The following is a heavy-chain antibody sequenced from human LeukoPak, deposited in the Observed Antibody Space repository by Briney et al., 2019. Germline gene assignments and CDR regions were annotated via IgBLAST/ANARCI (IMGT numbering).Heavy chain of an antibody. CDR1: PASISSYY. D-gene: IGHD3-22*01. V-gene: IGHV4-59*01. J-gene: IGHJ4*02. Sequence: SETLSLTCSVSPASISSYYWSWIRQPPGQGLEWIGFVHYSGGTNYNPSLSSRVTLSIDRSKNQFSMNLKSVTAADTAVYYCARTVDYYDSNGFFLYYFDHWGQGALVTVSS. CDR2: VHYSGGT. CDR3: ARTVDYYDSNGFFLYYFDH.